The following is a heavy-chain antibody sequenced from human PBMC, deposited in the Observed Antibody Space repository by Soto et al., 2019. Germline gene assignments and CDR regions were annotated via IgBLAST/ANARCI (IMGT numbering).Heavy chain of an antibody. D-gene: IGHD3-3*01. Sequence: QVQLQESGPGLVKPSETLSLTCTVSGGSISSYYWSWIRQPPGKGLEWIGYIYYSGSTNYNPSLKRRVTISVDTSKNQFSLKLSSVTAADTAVYYCARLAIRGDFDYWGQGTLVTVSS. CDR1: GGSISSYY. CDR3: ARLAIRGDFDY. V-gene: IGHV4-59*08. J-gene: IGHJ4*02. CDR2: IYYSGST.